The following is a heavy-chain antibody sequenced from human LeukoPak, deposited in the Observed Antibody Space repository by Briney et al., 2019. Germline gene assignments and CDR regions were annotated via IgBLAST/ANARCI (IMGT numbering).Heavy chain of an antibody. J-gene: IGHJ4*02. CDR3: ARGAARGFDY. D-gene: IGHD3-16*01. CDR2: ISSSSNTI. Sequence: GGSLRLTCAASGFTFSSNSMNWVRQAPEKGLEWVSYISSSSNTIYYAESVKGRFTISRDNAKNSLFLQMNSLRDEDTAVYYCARGAARGFDYWGQGTLVTVSS. V-gene: IGHV3-48*02. CDR1: GFTFSSNS.